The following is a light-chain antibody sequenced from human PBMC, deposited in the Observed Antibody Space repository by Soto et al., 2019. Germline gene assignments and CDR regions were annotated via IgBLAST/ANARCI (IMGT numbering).Light chain of an antibody. V-gene: IGKV3-15*01. CDR2: DAS. CDR1: QSVTST. Sequence: EIVMTQFPATLSVSPGERATLSCRASQSVTSTLAWYQQKPGQTPRLLIYDASTRATGIPARFSGSGSGTDFTLTISRLETEDFAVFYCQQYGTSEIIFGQGTRLEIK. CDR3: QQYGTSEII. J-gene: IGKJ5*01.